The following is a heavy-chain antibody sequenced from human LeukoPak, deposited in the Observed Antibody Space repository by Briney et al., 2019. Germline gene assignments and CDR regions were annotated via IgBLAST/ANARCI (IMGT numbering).Heavy chain of an antibody. V-gene: IGHV3-73*01. D-gene: IGHD3-22*01. CDR3: TRAYYYDLPT. J-gene: IGHJ5*02. CDR1: GFTFSGSA. Sequence: GGSLKLSCAASGFTFSGSAMHWVRQASRKGLEWVGRIRSKANSYATAYAASVKGRFTISRDDSKNTAYLQMNSLKTEDTAVYYCTRAYYYDLPTWGQGTLVTVSS. CDR2: IRSKANSYAT.